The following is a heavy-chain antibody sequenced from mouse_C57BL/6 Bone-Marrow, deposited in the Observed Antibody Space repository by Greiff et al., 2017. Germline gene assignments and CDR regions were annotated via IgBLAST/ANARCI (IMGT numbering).Heavy chain of an antibody. V-gene: IGHV1-50*01. CDR1: GYTFTSYW. CDR2: IDPSDSYT. Sequence: QVQLQQPGAELVKPGASVKLSCKASGYTFTSYWMQWVKQRPGQGLEWIGEIDPSDSYTNYNQKFKGKATLTVDTSSSTAYMQLSSLTSEDSAAYYCARSHYYGSSYVHYWGQGTTLTVSS. CDR3: ARSHYYGSSYVHY. D-gene: IGHD1-1*01. J-gene: IGHJ2*01.